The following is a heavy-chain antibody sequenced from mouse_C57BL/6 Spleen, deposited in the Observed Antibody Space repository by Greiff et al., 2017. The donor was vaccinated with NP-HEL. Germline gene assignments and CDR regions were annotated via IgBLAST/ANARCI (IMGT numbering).Heavy chain of an antibody. J-gene: IGHJ4*01. V-gene: IGHV1-22*01. CDR3: ARSGCYGNCDAMDY. D-gene: IGHD2-1*01. Sequence: EVQLQQSGPELVKPGASVKMSCKASGYTLTVYNMHWVKQSHGKSLEWIGYIIPNNVGTRYNQKIKGKATLTVNKSSSTAYMELRSLTSEDSAVYYCARSGCYGNCDAMDYWGQGTSVTVSS. CDR2: IIPNNVGT. CDR1: GYTLTVYN.